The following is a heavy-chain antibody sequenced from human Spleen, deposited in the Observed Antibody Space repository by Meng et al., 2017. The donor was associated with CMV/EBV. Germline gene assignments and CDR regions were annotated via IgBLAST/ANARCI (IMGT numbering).Heavy chain of an antibody. CDR3: ARGGRIQLWYYFDY. CDR1: GFTVSSYA. CDR2: ISYDGGNK. Sequence: GGSLRLSCAASGFTVSSYALHWVRQAPGKGLEWVAVISYDGGNKYYADSVKGRFTISRGNSKNTRYLQMNSLRSEDTAVYYCARGGRIQLWYYFDYWGQGTLVTV. J-gene: IGHJ4*02. D-gene: IGHD5-18*01. V-gene: IGHV3-30-3*01.